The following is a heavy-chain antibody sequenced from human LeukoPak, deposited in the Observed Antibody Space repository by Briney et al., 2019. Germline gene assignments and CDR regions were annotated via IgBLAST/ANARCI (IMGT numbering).Heavy chain of an antibody. CDR2: ISGSGGST. J-gene: IGHJ4*02. CDR1: GFTFSSYA. D-gene: IGHD3-22*01. V-gene: IGHV3-23*01. Sequence: PGGSLRLSCAASGFTFSSYAMSWVRQAPGKGLEGVSAISGSGGSTYFADSVHGRFTIPRDNSKNTLYLQMNSLRAEDTAVYYCAKDLAIVVVITTGGDYWGQGTLVTVSS. CDR3: AKDLAIVVVITTGGDY.